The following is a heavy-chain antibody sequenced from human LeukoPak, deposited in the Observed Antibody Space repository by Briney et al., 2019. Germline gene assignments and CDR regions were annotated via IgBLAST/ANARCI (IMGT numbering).Heavy chain of an antibody. D-gene: IGHD2-15*01. CDR2: ISGSGGST. V-gene: IGHV3-23*01. CDR1: GFTFSSYA. CDR3: AKDRGGPESAGVLRRVLGSGGSRTNNCFDP. Sequence: GGSLRLSCAASGFTFSSYAMSWVRQAPGKGLEWVSAISGSGGSTYYADSVKGRFTISRDNSKNTLYLQMNSLRREDTAVYYCAKDRGGPESAGVLRRVLGSGGSRTNNCFDPWGQGTLVTVSS. J-gene: IGHJ5*02.